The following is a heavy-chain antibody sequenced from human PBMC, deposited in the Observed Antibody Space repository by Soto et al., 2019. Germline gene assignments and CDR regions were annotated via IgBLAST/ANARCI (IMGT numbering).Heavy chain of an antibody. D-gene: IGHD4-17*01. V-gene: IGHV6-1*01. CDR3: ASDSPYGAGVYDGMDV. CDR2: TCYRSKLYN. J-gene: IGHJ6*02. Sequence: PSQTLSLTCVISVDSVSSNSAAWNLISQSPSRGLEWLGRTCYRSKLYNDYAVSVKSRITINADTSKNQLSLQLNSVTPEDTAVNWCASDSPYGAGVYDGMDVWGQGTTVTVSS. CDR1: VDSVSSNSAA.